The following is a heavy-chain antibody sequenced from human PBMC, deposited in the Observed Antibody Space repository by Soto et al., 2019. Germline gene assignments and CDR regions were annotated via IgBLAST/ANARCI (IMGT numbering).Heavy chain of an antibody. CDR2: IYYSGST. CDR1: GGSISSSSYY. CDR3: ARHARDAYYDYVWGSYRGTWFDP. D-gene: IGHD3-16*02. V-gene: IGHV4-39*01. Sequence: SETLSLTCTVSGGSISSSSYYWGWIRQPPGKGLEWIGSIYYSGSTYYNPSLKSRVTISVDTSKNQFSLKLSSVTAADTAVYYCARHARDAYYDYVWGSYRGTWFDPWGQGTLVTVSS. J-gene: IGHJ5*02.